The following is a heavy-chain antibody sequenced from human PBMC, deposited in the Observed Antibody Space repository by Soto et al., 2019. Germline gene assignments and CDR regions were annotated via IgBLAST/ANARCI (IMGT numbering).Heavy chain of an antibody. CDR1: GFTFSNYW. CDR2: INSDGSST. D-gene: IGHD3-10*01. Sequence: TGGSLRLSCAASGFTFSNYWMHWVRQAPGEGLVWVSHINSDGSSTTYADSVKGRFTISRDNAKNTLYLQMNSLRAEDTALYYCARDLPGTGIDYWGQGTLVTVSS. J-gene: IGHJ4*02. CDR3: ARDLPGTGIDY. V-gene: IGHV3-74*03.